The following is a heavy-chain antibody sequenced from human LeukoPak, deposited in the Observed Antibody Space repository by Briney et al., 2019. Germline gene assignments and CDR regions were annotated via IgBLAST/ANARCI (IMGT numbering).Heavy chain of an antibody. D-gene: IGHD6-13*01. Sequence: GGSLRLSCTASGFTFSEYAMNWVRQAPGKGLEWVSHINGPTNLIDYADSVKGRFTISRDNSKNTLYLQMNSLRAEDTAVYYCAKDRVAAAGTLVSYFDYWGQGTLVTVSS. V-gene: IGHV3-23*01. CDR3: AKDRVAAAGTLVSYFDY. CDR2: INGPTNLI. CDR1: GFTFSEYA. J-gene: IGHJ4*02.